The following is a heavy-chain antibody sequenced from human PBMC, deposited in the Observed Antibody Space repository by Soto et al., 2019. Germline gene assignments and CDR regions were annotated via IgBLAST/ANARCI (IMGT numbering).Heavy chain of an antibody. J-gene: IGHJ4*02. Sequence: PGGSLRLSCAASGFPFSTYAMSWVRQAPGKGLEWVSTIVSSGAGTYYPDSMKGRFTISRDNSKNTVYLQMNSLRAEDTAVYYCAKLRDFVVLPAGILDYWGPGTLVTVSS. CDR2: IVSSGAGT. CDR1: GFPFSTYA. V-gene: IGHV3-23*01. D-gene: IGHD2-8*01. CDR3: AKLRDFVVLPAGILDY.